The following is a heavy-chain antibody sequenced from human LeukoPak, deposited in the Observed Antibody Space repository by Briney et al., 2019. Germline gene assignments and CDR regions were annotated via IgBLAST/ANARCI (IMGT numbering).Heavy chain of an antibody. CDR3: ARGYSGSPHFDY. V-gene: IGHV4-4*02. CDR1: GGSISRSNW. D-gene: IGHD1-26*01. CDR2: IYDNGST. Sequence: SETLSLTCAVSGGSISRSNWWSWVRQSPGKGLEWIGEIYDNGSTNYNPSLKSRVTISVDKSKNQFSLKLSSVTAADTAVYYCARGYSGSPHFDYWGQGTLVTVSS. J-gene: IGHJ4*02.